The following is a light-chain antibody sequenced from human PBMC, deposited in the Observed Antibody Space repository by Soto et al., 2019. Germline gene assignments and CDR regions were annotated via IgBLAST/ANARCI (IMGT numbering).Light chain of an antibody. CDR2: DAS. CDR3: QQRSNSWT. CDR1: QSVSSY. Sequence: EIVLTQSPATLSLSPGERVTLSCRASQSVSSYLAWYQQKPGQAPRLLIYDASNRATGILARFSGSGSGTDFTLTISSLEPEDFAVYYCQQRSNSWTFGQGTKVDIK. V-gene: IGKV3-11*01. J-gene: IGKJ1*01.